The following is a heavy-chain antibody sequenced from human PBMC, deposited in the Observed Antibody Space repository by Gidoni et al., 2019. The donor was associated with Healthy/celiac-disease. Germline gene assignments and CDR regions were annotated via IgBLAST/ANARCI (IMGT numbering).Heavy chain of an antibody. J-gene: IGHJ3*02. Sequence: QAPGKGLEWVSAISGSGGSTYYADSVKGRFTISRDNSKNTLYLQMKSLRAEDTAVYYCAKGGIVVVPAANDAFDIWGQGTMVTVSS. CDR3: AKGGIVVVPAANDAFDI. D-gene: IGHD2-2*01. V-gene: IGHV3-23*01. CDR2: ISGSGGST.